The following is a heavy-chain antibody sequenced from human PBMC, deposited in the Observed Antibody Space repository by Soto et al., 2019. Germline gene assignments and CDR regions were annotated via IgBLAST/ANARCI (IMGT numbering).Heavy chain of an antibody. CDR2: IDPSDSYT. CDR1: GYSSTSYW. J-gene: IGHJ6*02. D-gene: IGHD5-12*01. V-gene: IGHV5-10-1*01. Sequence: GESLKISCKGSGYSSTSYWISWVRQMPGKGLEWMGRIDPSDSYTNYSPSFQGHVTISADKSISTAYLQWSSLKASDTAMYYCARHGYSGYDYYYYYGMDVWGQGTTVTVSS. CDR3: ARHGYSGYDYYYYYGMDV.